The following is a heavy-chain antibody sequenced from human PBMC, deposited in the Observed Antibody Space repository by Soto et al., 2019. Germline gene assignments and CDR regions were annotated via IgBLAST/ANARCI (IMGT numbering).Heavy chain of an antibody. Sequence: SETLSLTCTVSGGSISSYYWSWIRQPPGKGLEWIGYIYYSGSTNYNPSHKSRVNISVDTSKNQFSLNLSSVTAADTAVYYCARRYGTTFDYWGQGTLVTVSS. CDR1: GGSISSYY. D-gene: IGHD1-7*01. J-gene: IGHJ4*02. V-gene: IGHV4-59*01. CDR3: ARRYGTTFDY. CDR2: IYYSGST.